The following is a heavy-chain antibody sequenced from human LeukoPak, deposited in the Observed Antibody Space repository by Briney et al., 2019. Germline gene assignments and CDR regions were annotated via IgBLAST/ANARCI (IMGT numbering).Heavy chain of an antibody. J-gene: IGHJ6*02. CDR1: GYSFTGYY. CDR2: INPNSGAT. D-gene: IGHD3-10*01. Sequence: ASVNVSCKASGYSFTGYYMHWVRQAPGQGLEWMGWINPNSGATNYAQKCQGRVTMTRDTSISTAYMELGRLRSDDTAVYYCARGHGSRSYSYFGMDVCGQGTTVTVSS. V-gene: IGHV1-2*02. CDR3: ARGHGSRSYSYFGMDV.